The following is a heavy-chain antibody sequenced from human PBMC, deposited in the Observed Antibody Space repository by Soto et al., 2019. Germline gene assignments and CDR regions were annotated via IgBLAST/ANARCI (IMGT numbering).Heavy chain of an antibody. CDR3: ASTEDFFDY. J-gene: IGHJ4*02. CDR1: GVSLTSDTYY. CDR2: IIYRGST. Sequence: SETLSLTCSVSGVSLTSDTYYWSWIRQHPGKGLEWIGYIIYRGSTDYNPSLKSRVNISVDTSKNQFSLKLSSVTAADTAVYYCASTEDFFDYWGQGTLVTVSS. V-gene: IGHV4-31*03.